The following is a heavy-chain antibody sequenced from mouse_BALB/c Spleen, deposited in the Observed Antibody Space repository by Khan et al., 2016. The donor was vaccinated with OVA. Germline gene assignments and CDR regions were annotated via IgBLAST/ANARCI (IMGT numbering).Heavy chain of an antibody. CDR1: GYSITSGYA. CDR3: ARRNYHGYYFDY. V-gene: IGHV3-2*02. J-gene: IGHJ2*01. D-gene: IGHD1-1*01. CDR2: ISYSGVT. Sequence: EVQLKESGPGLVKPSQSLSLTCTVTGYSITSGYAWNWIRQFPGNKLEWMGYISYSGVTSYTPSLKSRISITRDTSKNQFFLQLNSVTTEDTATYYCARRNYHGYYFDYWGQGTTLTVSS.